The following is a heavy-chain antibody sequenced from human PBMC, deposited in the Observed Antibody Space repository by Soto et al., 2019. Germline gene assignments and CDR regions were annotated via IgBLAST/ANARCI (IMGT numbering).Heavy chain of an antibody. Sequence: QVQLVESGGGVVQPGRSLRLSCAASGFTFSSYGMHWVRQAPGKGLEWVAVISYDGSNTYYADSVKGRFTISRDNSKNTLYLHMNSLRAEDTAVYYCAKDGVEYSSSFWYGYYFDYWGQGTLVTVSS. CDR3: AKDGVEYSSSFWYGYYFDY. D-gene: IGHD6-13*01. J-gene: IGHJ4*02. V-gene: IGHV3-30*18. CDR1: GFTFSSYG. CDR2: ISYDGSNT.